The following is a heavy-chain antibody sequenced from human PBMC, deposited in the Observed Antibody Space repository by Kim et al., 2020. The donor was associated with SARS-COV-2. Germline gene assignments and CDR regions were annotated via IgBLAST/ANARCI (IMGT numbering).Heavy chain of an antibody. CDR2: IYYSGST. V-gene: IGHV4-31*03. Sequence: SETLSLTCTVSGGSISSGGYYWSWILQHPVKGLEWIGYIYYSGSTYYNPSLKIRVTISVDTSNNQFSLKLSSVTAAYTSVYYCACYSYYSSCSSPNSYWG. J-gene: IGHJ4*01. CDR1: GGSISSGGYY. D-gene: IGHD3-22*01. CDR3: ACYSYYSSCSSPNSY.